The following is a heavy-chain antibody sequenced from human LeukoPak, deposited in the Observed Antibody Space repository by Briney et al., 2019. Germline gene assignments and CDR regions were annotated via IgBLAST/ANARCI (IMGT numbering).Heavy chain of an antibody. CDR3: VKARRYCSSTSCPYYSDY. D-gene: IGHD2-2*01. J-gene: IGHJ4*02. V-gene: IGHV3-64D*06. CDR2: ISSNGGST. CDR1: GFTFSSYA. Sequence: PGGSLSLSCSASGFTFSSYAMHWVRQAPGKGLEYVSAISSNGGSTYYADSVKGRFTISRDNSKNTLYLQMSSLRAEDTAVYYCVKARRYCSSTSCPYYSDYWGQGTLVTVSS.